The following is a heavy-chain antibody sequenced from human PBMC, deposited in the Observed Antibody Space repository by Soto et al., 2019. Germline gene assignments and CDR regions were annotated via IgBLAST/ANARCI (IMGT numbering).Heavy chain of an antibody. CDR3: AKEGGADAFDI. V-gene: IGHV6-1*01. CDR1: GDSVSSNSAA. J-gene: IGHJ3*02. CDR2: TYYRSRWYN. D-gene: IGHD3-16*01. Sequence: PSQTLSLTCAISGDSVSSNSAAWNWIRLSPSRGLEWLARTYYRSRWYNDYAVSVRSRITVNPGTSKNQFSLQLTSVTPEDTAVYYCAKEGGADAFDIWGQGTMVTVSS.